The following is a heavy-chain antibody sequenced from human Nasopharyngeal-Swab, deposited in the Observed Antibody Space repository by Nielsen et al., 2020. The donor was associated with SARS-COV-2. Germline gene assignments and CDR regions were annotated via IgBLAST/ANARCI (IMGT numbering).Heavy chain of an antibody. CDR2: INHSGST. CDR3: ARNDILTGLLDY. Sequence: SETLSLTCAVYGGSFSGYYWSWIRQPPGKGLEWIGEINHSGSTNYNPSLKSRVTISVDTSKNQFSLKLSSVTAADTAVYYCARNDILTGLLDYWGQGTLVTVSS. V-gene: IGHV4-34*01. CDR1: GGSFSGYY. J-gene: IGHJ4*02. D-gene: IGHD3-9*01.